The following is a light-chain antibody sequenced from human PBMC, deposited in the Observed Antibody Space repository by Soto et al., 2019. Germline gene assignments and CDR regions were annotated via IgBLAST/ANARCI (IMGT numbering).Light chain of an antibody. Sequence: DIVMTQSPDSLAVSLGERATINCKSSQSVLYSSNNKNDLAWYQQKPGQPPKLLIYCASTRESGVPDRFSGSGSGTDFTLTISSLQAEDVAVYYCQQYYSTPRTFGQGTKLEIK. CDR1: QSVLYSSNNKND. V-gene: IGKV4-1*01. J-gene: IGKJ2*01. CDR2: CAS. CDR3: QQYYSTPRT.